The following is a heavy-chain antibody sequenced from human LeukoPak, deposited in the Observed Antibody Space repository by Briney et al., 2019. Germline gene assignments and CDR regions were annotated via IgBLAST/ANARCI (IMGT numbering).Heavy chain of an antibody. CDR3: ARSGGDQQLEYYFDY. J-gene: IGHJ4*02. CDR2: IWYDGSNK. V-gene: IGHV3-33*01. D-gene: IGHD2-21*01. Sequence: PGGSLRLSCAASGFTFSSYGMHWVRQAPGKGLEWVAVIWYDGSNKYYADSVKGRFTISRDNSKNTLYLQMNSLRAEDTAVYYCARSGGDQQLEYYFDYWGQGTLVTVSS. CDR1: GFTFSSYG.